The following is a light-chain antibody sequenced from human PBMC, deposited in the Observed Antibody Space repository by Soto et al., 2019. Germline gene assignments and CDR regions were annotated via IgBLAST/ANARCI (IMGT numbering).Light chain of an antibody. CDR1: SSEVGGYNY. J-gene: IGLJ2*01. V-gene: IGLV2-14*01. CDR3: SSYTSSSTYVV. CDR2: DVS. Sequence: QSVLTQPASVSGSPGQSITISWTGTSSEVGGYNYVSWYQQHPGKAPKLMIYDVSNRPSGVSNRFSGSKSGNTASLTISGLQAEDEADYYCSSYTSSSTYVVFGGGTKLTVL.